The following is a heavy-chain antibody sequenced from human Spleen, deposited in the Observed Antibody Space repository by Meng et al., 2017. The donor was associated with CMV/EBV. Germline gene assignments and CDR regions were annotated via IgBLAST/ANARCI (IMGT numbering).Heavy chain of an antibody. CDR2: IDYSGST. J-gene: IGHJ4*02. Sequence: GSLRLSCTVSGASITSSSYYWGWIRQAPGKGLEWIGSIDYSGSTYYKSSLKRRVTISIDTSKNQFSLKVRSVTAADTAMYYCARDNSDLRARWYYFDNWGQGTLVTVSS. CDR3: ARDNSDLRARWYYFDN. CDR1: GASITSSSYY. D-gene: IGHD4-23*01. V-gene: IGHV4-39*07.